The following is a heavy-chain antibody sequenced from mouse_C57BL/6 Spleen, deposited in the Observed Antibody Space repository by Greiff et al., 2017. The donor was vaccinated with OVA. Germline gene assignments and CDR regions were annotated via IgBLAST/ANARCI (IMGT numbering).Heavy chain of an antibody. CDR1: GYTFTDYY. CDR3: ARPDSNYWYIDV. CDR2: INPNNGGT. V-gene: IGHV1-26*01. J-gene: IGHJ1*03. Sequence: EVQLQQSGPELVKPGASVKISCKASGYTFTDYYMNWVKQSHGKSLEWIGDINPNNGGTSYNQKFKGKATLTVDKSSSTAYMEIRSLSSEDSAVYYGARPDSNYWYIDVWGTGTTVTVSS. D-gene: IGHD2-5*01.